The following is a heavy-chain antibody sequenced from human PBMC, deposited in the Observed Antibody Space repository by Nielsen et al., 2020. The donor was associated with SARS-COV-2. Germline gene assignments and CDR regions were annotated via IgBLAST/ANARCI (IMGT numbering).Heavy chain of an antibody. CDR3: ARDSRGVFDY. V-gene: IGHV3-23*03. CDR1: GFTFSSYA. CDR2: IYSGGSST. Sequence: GESLKISCAASGFTFSSYAMSWVRQAPGKGLEWVSVIYSGGSSTYYADSVKGRFTISRDNAKNTLYLQMNSLRAEDTAVYYCARDSRGVFDYWGQGTLVTVSS. J-gene: IGHJ4*02. D-gene: IGHD6-13*01.